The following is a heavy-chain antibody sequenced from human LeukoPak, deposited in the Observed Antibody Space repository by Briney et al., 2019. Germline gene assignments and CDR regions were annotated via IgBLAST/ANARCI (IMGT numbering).Heavy chain of an antibody. CDR3: ARHRRAGFRDGYNAFDY. CDR2: IYYRGST. V-gene: IGHV4-59*08. Sequence: PSETLSLTCTVSGGSISSYYWSWIRQPPGKGLEWIGYIYYRGSTNYNPSLKSRVTISVDTSKNQFSLKLSSVTAADTAVYYCARHRRAGFRDGYNAFDYWGQGTLVTVSS. J-gene: IGHJ4*02. D-gene: IGHD5-24*01. CDR1: GGSISSYY.